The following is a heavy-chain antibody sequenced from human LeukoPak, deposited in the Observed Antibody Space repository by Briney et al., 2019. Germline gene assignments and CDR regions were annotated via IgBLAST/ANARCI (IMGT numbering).Heavy chain of an antibody. CDR1: GFTFSNAW. CDR2: IKSKTDGGTT. J-gene: IGHJ5*02. D-gene: IGHD4-11*01. CDR3: TTHTPYSKLHLRPFDP. V-gene: IGHV3-15*01. Sequence: WGSLRLSCAASGFTFSNAWMSWVRQAPGKGLEWVGRIKSKTDGGTTDYAAPVKGRFTISRDDSKNTLYLQMNSLKTEDTAVYYCTTHTPYSKLHLRPFDPWGQGTLVTVSS.